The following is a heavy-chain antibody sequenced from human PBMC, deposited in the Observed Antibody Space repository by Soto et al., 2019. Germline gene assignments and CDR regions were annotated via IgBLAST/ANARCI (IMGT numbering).Heavy chain of an antibody. J-gene: IGHJ3*01. CDR3: SIGSWSAETFDV. CDR2: IIPMLTVT. V-gene: IGHV1-69*02. Sequence: QVHLEQSGAEVKKPGSSVKVSCKAAGGTFSTYTLIWVRQAPGQGLEWMGRIIPMLTVTNSAQKFQGRVTLTADKSTCTAFMELTRLTSDVSAVYYCSIGSWSAETFDVWGQGTMVTVSS. CDR1: GGTFSTYT. D-gene: IGHD2-2*01.